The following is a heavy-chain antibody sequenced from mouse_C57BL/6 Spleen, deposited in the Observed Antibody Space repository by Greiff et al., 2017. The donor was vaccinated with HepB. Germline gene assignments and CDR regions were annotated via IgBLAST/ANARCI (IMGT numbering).Heavy chain of an antibody. Sequence: EVHLVESGGGLVKPGGSLKLPCAASGFTFSDYGMHWVRQAPEKGLEWVAYISSGSSTIYYADTVKGRFTISRDTAKNTLFLQMTSLRSEDTAMYYCARPSYAMDYWGQGTSVTVSS. J-gene: IGHJ4*01. V-gene: IGHV5-17*01. CDR2: ISSGSSTI. CDR1: GFTFSDYG. CDR3: ARPSYAMDY.